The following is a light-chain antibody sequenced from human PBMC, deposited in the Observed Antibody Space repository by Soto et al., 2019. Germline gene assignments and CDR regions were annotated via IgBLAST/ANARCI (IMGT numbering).Light chain of an antibody. Sequence: EVVLTQSPATLSVSPGERATLSCRSSRSVSSNLAWYQQKPGQAPRLLIYGTSTRATGIPARFSGSGSGTEFTLTISSLQSEDFAVYYCQQYNNWPPITFGQGTRLEIK. CDR2: GTS. CDR1: RSVSSN. CDR3: QQYNNWPPIT. J-gene: IGKJ5*01. V-gene: IGKV3-15*01.